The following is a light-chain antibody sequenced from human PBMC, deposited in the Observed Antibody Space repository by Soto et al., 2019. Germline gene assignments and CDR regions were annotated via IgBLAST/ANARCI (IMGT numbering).Light chain of an antibody. CDR2: GTS. CDR1: QSVSSSY. V-gene: IGKV3-20*01. J-gene: IGKJ1*01. CDR3: QQYGTPPWT. Sequence: EIVLTQSPGTLSLSPGERATLSCRASQSVSSSYLAWYQQKPGQAPRFLIYGTSSRATGIPDRFSGSGSGTDFSLTISRLEPEDFAVYYCQQYGTPPWTFGQGTKVDIK.